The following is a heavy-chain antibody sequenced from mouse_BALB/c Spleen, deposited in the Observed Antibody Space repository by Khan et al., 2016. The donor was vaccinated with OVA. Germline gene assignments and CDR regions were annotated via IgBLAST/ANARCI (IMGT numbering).Heavy chain of an antibody. Sequence: QVQLQQPGAELVRPGVSVKFSCKGSGYTFPDYAMHWVKQSHAKSLEWIGVFSTYYGDADYNQKFKGKATMTVDKSPSTAYMELASLTSEDYAINYCARGSGNALFAYGSQGTLVTVSA. V-gene: IGHV1S137*01. J-gene: IGHJ3*01. CDR2: FSTYYGDA. CDR1: GYTFPDYA. D-gene: IGHD1-3*01. CDR3: ARGSGNALFAY.